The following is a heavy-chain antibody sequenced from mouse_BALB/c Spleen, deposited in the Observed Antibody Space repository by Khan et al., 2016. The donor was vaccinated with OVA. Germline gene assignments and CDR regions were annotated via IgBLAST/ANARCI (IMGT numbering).Heavy chain of an antibody. V-gene: IGHV5-6*01. Sequence: EVELVESGGDLVKPGGSLKLSCAASGFTFSTYGMSWVRQTPDKRLEWVAALSSGGSYTYYPDSVKGRFIISRETAKNTLYLQMSRLKSEYRAMYYCTRLSYYHNSEGFAYWGQGTLVTVSA. CDR1: GFTFSTYG. D-gene: IGHD1-1*01. CDR3: TRLSYYHNSEGFAY. J-gene: IGHJ3*01. CDR2: LSSGGSYT.